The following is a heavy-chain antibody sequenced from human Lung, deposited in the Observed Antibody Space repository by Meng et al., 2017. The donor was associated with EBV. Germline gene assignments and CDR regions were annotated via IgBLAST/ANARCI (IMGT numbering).Heavy chain of an antibody. CDR3: AKDLSGRFDP. D-gene: IGHD1-14*01. CDR2: IPSDASHNK. Sequence: QEQLVESGXGVVQPGGSLRVSCAASGFIFSGYGFHWVRQAPGKGPEWVAIIPSDASHNKYYADSVKGRFTISRDNSKNTLYLQMNSLKIEDTAVYYCAKDLSGRFDPWGQGTLVNVSS. CDR1: GFIFSGYG. V-gene: IGHV3-30*18. J-gene: IGHJ5*02.